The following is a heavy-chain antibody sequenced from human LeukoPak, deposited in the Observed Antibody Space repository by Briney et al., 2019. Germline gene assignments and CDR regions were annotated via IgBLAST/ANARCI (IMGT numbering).Heavy chain of an antibody. V-gene: IGHV4-59*08. CDR3: ARHDRYYDSSTFDI. CDR1: GGSISSYY. CDR2: IYYSGST. J-gene: IGHJ3*02. D-gene: IGHD3-22*01. Sequence: SETLSLTCTVSGGSISSYYWSWIRQPPGKGLEWIGHIYYSGSTNYNPSLKSRVTISVDTSKNLFSLKLSSVTAADTAVYYCARHDRYYDSSTFDIWGQGTMVTVSS.